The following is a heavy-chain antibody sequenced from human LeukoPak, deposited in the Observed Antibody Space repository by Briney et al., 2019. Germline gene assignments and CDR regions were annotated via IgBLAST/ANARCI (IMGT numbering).Heavy chain of an antibody. D-gene: IGHD2-15*01. CDR1: GGSFSGYY. J-gene: IGHJ4*02. V-gene: IGHV4-34*01. Sequence: SESLSLTCAVYGGSFSGYYWSWIRQPPGKGLEWIGEINHSGSTNYNPSLKSRVTISVDTSKNQFSLKLSSVTAADTAVYYCARHVRGSDSVVAATPNYFDYWGQGTLVTVSS. CDR3: ARHVRGSDSVVAATPNYFDY. CDR2: INHSGST.